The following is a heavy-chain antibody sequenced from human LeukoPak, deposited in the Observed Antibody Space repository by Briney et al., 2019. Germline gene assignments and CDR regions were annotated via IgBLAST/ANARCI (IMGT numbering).Heavy chain of an antibody. CDR1: GTSINSASYY. D-gene: IGHD3-22*01. J-gene: IGHJ4*02. CDR3: VCWRYGSSVYDSYSYFRFFDY. Sequence: PSETLSLTCGVSGTSINSASYYWCWSRPPPGRGQECIGNIYYTGTTNYHPPLKSRTSISAASTKNYSPLQLWFVTTADTAVYYCVCWRYGSSVYDSYSYFRFFDYWGQGGLVIVSS. V-gene: IGHV4-61*03. CDR2: IYYTGTT.